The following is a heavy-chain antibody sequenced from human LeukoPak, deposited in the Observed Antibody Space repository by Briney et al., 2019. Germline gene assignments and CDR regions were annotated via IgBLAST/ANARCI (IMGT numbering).Heavy chain of an antibody. Sequence: GASVKVSCKASVYTYTSYGISWVRQAPGQGLEWMGWISTYNGNTNYAQKLQGRVTMTTDTSTSTAYMELRSLRSDDTDVYYCARLPVFANTYYDSSGYSPVYSGRGTLVTVSS. CDR1: VYTYTSYG. D-gene: IGHD3-22*01. J-gene: IGHJ4*02. CDR2: ISTYNGNT. CDR3: ARLPVFANTYYDSSGYSPVY. V-gene: IGHV1-18*01.